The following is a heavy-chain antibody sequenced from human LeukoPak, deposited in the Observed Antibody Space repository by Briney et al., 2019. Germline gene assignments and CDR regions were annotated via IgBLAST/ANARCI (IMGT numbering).Heavy chain of an antibody. V-gene: IGHV1-2*02. CDR3: ARDHKQWLVGPYYYYYMDV. D-gene: IGHD6-19*01. CDR1: GCTFTGYY. J-gene: IGHJ6*03. Sequence: GASVTVSCKASGCTFTGYYMHWVRQAPGQGLEWMGWINPNSGGTNYTQKFQGRVTMTRDTSISTAYMELSRLRSDDTAVYYCARDHKQWLVGPYYYYYMDVWGKGTTVTISS. CDR2: INPNSGGT.